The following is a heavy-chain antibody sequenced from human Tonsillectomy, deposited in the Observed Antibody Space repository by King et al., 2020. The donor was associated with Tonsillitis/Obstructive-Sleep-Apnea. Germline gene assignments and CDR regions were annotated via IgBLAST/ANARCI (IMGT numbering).Heavy chain of an antibody. V-gene: IGHV3-74*01. CDR3: ARDHGCGGDCPNEGAFDL. Sequence: VQLVESGGGLVQPGGSLRLSCAASGFTFSSYWMHWVRQAPGKGLVWVSRINSDGSSTSYADSVKGRFTISRDNAKNTLYLQMNSLRAEDTAVYYCARDHGCGGDCPNEGAFDLWGQGTMVTVSS. D-gene: IGHD2-21*02. CDR1: GFTFSSYW. J-gene: IGHJ3*01. CDR2: INSDGSST.